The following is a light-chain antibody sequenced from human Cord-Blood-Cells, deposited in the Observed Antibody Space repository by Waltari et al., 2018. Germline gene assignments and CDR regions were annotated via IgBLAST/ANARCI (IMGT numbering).Light chain of an antibody. CDR3: XXXXGSXTFYV. CDR2: EVS. V-gene: IGLV2-23*02. J-gene: IGLJ1*01. Sequence: QSALTQPASVSGSPGQSITISCTGTSSDVGSYNLVSWYQQHPGKAPQLMIYEVSKRTSGXXXXXXXXXSGXXXXRXXXGLQAXDXADYYXXXXXGSXTFYVXGXXTX. CDR1: SSDVGSYNL.